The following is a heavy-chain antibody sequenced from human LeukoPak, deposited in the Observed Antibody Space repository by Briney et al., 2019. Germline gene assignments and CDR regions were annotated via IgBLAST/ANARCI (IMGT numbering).Heavy chain of an antibody. D-gene: IGHD3-10*01. CDR2: INHSGTT. CDR3: AREGSAVTNFDY. V-gene: IGHV4-34*01. J-gene: IGHJ4*02. CDR1: GGSFSGYY. Sequence: PSETLSLTCAVYGGSFSGYYWSWIRQPPGKGLEWVGEINHSGTTNYNPPLKSRVTMSVDTSKNQFSLKLNSVTAADTAVYYCAREGSAVTNFDYWGQGTLVTVSS.